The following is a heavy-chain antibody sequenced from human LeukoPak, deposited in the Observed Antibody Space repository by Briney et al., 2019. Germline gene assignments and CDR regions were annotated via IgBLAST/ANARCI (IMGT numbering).Heavy chain of an antibody. CDR2: ISGIGGST. CDR3: AKKLERRRYFDY. V-gene: IGHV3-23*01. CDR1: GFTFSSYA. D-gene: IGHD1-1*01. J-gene: IGHJ4*02. Sequence: GGSLRLSCAASGFTFSSYAMSWVRQAPGKGLEWVSAISGIGGSTYYADSVKGRFTISRDNSKNTLYLQMNSLRAEDTAVYYCAKKLERRRYFDYWGQGTLVTVSS.